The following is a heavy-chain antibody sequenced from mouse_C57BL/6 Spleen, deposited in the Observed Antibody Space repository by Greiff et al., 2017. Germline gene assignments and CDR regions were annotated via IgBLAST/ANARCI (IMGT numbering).Heavy chain of an antibody. Sequence: EVNLVESGGGLVKPGGSLKLSCAASGFTFSSYAMSWVRQTSEKRLEWVATISDGGSYTYYPDNVKGRFTISRDNAKNNLYLQMSHLKSEDTAMYYCARVDSSGLWFAYWGQGTLVTVSA. CDR1: GFTFSSYA. CDR3: ARVDSSGLWFAY. CDR2: ISDGGSYT. J-gene: IGHJ3*01. V-gene: IGHV5-4*03. D-gene: IGHD3-2*02.